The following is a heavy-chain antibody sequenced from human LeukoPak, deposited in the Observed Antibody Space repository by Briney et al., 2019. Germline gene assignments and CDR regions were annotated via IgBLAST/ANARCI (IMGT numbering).Heavy chain of an antibody. V-gene: IGHV4-59*08. CDR2: IYYSGST. J-gene: IGHJ4*02. CDR3: ARISQLTHDY. CDR1: GGSISSYY. D-gene: IGHD1-1*01. Sequence: SETLSLNCTVSGGSISSYYWSWIRQPPGKGLEWIGYIYYSGSTNYNPSLKSRVTISVDTSKNQFSLKLSSVTAADTAVYYCARISQLTHDYWGQGTLVTVSS.